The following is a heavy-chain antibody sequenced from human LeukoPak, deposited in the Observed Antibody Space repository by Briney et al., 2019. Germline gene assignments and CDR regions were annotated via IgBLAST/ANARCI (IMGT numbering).Heavy chain of an antibody. CDR2: IYYSGST. D-gene: IGHD3-22*01. CDR1: GGSISSSSYY. J-gene: IGHJ4*02. Sequence: SETLSLTCTVSGGSISSSSYYWGWIRQPPGKGLEWIGSIYYSGSTYYNPSLKSRVTISVDTSKNQFSLKLSSVTAADTAVYYCARVNYYDSSGYYYVDYWGQGTLVTVSS. V-gene: IGHV4-39*01. CDR3: ARVNYYDSSGYYYVDY.